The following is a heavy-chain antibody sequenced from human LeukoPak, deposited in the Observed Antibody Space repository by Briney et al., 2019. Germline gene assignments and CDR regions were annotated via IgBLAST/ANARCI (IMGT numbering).Heavy chain of an antibody. CDR1: GFTFSSYW. V-gene: IGHV3-7*01. J-gene: IGHJ3*02. Sequence: GGSLRLSCAASGFTFSSYWMSWVRQAPGKGLEWVANIKQDGSEKYYVDSVKGRFTISRDNAKNSLYLQMNSLRAEDTAVYYCAREGTTVVTEGAFDIWGQGTMVTVSS. CDR3: AREGTTVVTEGAFDI. CDR2: IKQDGSEK. D-gene: IGHD4-23*01.